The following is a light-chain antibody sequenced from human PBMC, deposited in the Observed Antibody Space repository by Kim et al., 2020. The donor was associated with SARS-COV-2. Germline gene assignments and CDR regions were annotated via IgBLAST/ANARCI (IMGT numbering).Light chain of an antibody. V-gene: IGKV3D-20*01. CDR1: QIVINNY. Sequence: ENVLTQTPATLSLSPGERATLSCGASQIVINNYLAWYQQKPGLAPRLLVYDASTRATGIPDRFSGSGSGTDFTLTISRLEPEDFAVYYCQQYASASHTFGGGTKLEI. CDR2: DAS. CDR3: QQYASASHT. J-gene: IGKJ4*01.